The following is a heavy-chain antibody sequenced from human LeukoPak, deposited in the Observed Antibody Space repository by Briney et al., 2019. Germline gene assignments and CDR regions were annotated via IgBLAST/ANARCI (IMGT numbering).Heavy chain of an antibody. D-gene: IGHD3-3*01. Sequence: SETLSLTCGVSGGSISSTNWWTWIRQPPGKGLEWIGEVHLDGRTNYNPSLESRLTMSVDLSEDHISLKLTSVTAADTAVYYCAREGGFYRPLDYTGQGTLVTVSS. CDR1: GGSISSTNW. J-gene: IGHJ4*02. CDR2: VHLDGRT. CDR3: AREGGFYRPLDY. V-gene: IGHV4-4*02.